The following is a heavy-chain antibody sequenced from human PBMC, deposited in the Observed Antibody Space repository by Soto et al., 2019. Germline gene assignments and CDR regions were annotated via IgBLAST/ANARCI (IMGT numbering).Heavy chain of an antibody. CDR3: ARHSRSWENPHLDY. Sequence: SETLSLTCTVSGGSISSYYWSWIRQPPGKGLEWIGYIYYSGSTNYNPSLKSRVTISVDTSKNQFSLKLSSVTAADTAVYYCARHSRSWENPHLDYWGQGTLVTVSS. J-gene: IGHJ4*02. D-gene: IGHD1-26*01. CDR2: IYYSGST. V-gene: IGHV4-59*08. CDR1: GGSISSYY.